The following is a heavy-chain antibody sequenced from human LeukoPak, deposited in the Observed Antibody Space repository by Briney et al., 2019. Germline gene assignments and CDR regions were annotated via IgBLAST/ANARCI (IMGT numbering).Heavy chain of an antibody. CDR2: ISSNGGST. Sequence: VGSLRLSCAASGFTFSSYAMHWVRQAPGKGLEYVSAISSNGGSTYYANSVKGRFTISRDNSKNTLYLQMGSLRAEDMAVYYCARERRWLQFGYFDYWGQGTLVTVSS. CDR3: ARERRWLQFGYFDY. CDR1: GFTFSSYA. D-gene: IGHD5-24*01. J-gene: IGHJ4*02. V-gene: IGHV3-64*01.